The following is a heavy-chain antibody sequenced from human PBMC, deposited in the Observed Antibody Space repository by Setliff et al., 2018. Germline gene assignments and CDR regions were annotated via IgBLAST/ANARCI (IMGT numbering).Heavy chain of an antibody. V-gene: IGHV4-34*01. Sequence: SSETLSLTCSVYGESFSNNYWSWIRQSPGKGLEWIGESDHGGNTTIHPSLKSRLTMSVDTSKNQFSLILRSVTAADTAVYYCARGRMRGSCSGPSCTYDPFDIWGQGTPVTVSS. CDR1: GESFSNNY. CDR2: SDHGGNT. CDR3: ARGRMRGSCSGPSCTYDPFDI. D-gene: IGHD2-2*01. J-gene: IGHJ3*02.